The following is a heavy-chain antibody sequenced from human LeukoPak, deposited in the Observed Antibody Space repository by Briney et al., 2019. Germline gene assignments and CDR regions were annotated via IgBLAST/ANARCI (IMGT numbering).Heavy chain of an antibody. CDR1: GFTFSSYA. J-gene: IGHJ4*02. CDR2: ISGSGGST. V-gene: IGHV3-23*01. Sequence: GGSLRLSCAASGFTFSSYAMSRVRQAPGKGLEWVSAISGSGGSTYYADSVKGRFAISRDNSKNTLYLQMNSLRAEDTAVYYCAKRYCSGGSCYPNYWGQGTLVTVSS. CDR3: AKRYCSGGSCYPNY. D-gene: IGHD2-15*01.